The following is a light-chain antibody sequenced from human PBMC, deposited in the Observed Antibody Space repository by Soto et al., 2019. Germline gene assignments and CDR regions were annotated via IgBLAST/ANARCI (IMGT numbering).Light chain of an antibody. V-gene: IGLV4-69*01. CDR3: QTWGTGIQV. CDR2: VNNDGSH. CDR1: SGHSSYA. J-gene: IGLJ3*02. Sequence: QAVVTQSPSASASLGASVKLTCTLSSGHSSYAIAWHQQQPEKGPRYLMKVNNDGSHSKGDGIPDRFSGSSSGAERYLTISSLQSEDEADYYCQTWGTGIQVFGGGTKLTVL.